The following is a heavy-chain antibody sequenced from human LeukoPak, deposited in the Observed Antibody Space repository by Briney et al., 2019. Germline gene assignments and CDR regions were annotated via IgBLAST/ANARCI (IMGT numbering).Heavy chain of an antibody. CDR1: GFTFGTYS. Sequence: GGSLRLSCAASGFTFGTYSMSWVRQAPGKGLEWVSGISGSGGQTFYADSVKGRFTISRDNSNSFLFLHMDSLRAEDTALYYCAKDMKPDGLWDADYWGQGTLVTVSS. CDR2: ISGSGGQT. D-gene: IGHD1-14*01. J-gene: IGHJ4*02. CDR3: AKDMKPDGLWDADY. V-gene: IGHV3-23*01.